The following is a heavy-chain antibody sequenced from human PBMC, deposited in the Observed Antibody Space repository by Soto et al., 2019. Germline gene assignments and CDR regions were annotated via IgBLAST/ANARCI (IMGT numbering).Heavy chain of an antibody. V-gene: IGHV1-2*02. CDR2: INPNSGGT. D-gene: IGHD2-8*01. CDR3: ARDTIVLMVYAIPGYYYYYGMDV. J-gene: IGHJ6*02. CDR1: GYTFTGYY. Sequence: EASVKVSCKASGYTFTGYYMHWVRQAPGQGLEWMGWINPNSGGTNYAQKFQGRVTMTRDTSISTAYMELSRLRSDDTAVYYCARDTIVLMVYAIPGYYYYYGMDVWGQGTTVTVSS.